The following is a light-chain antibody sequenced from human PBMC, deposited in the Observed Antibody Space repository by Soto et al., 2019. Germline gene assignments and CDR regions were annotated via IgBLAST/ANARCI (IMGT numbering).Light chain of an antibody. V-gene: IGKV3-11*01. J-gene: IGKJ2*01. CDR3: QQRSSWPPRYT. Sequence: EIVLTQSPATLSLSPGERATLSCRASQSVSFYLAWYQQKPGQAPRLLIFDASNRAAGIPARFSGSGSGTDFTLTISSLEPEDFAVYYGQQRSSWPPRYTFGQGTKLEFK. CDR2: DAS. CDR1: QSVSFY.